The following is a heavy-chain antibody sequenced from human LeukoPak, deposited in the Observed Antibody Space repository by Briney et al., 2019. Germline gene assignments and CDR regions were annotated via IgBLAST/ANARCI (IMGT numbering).Heavy chain of an antibody. CDR1: GGTFSRYA. D-gene: IGHD5-24*01. CDR2: IIPIVGTA. V-gene: IGHV1-69*01. CDR3: ARDHEVATIRYFDY. Sequence: GASVNVSCKASGGTFSRYAISWVRQAPGQGLEWMGGIIPIVGTATYAQKFQGRVTITAAESTSTAYMELSRLRSEDTAFYYCARDHEVATIRYFDYWGQGTLVTVSS. J-gene: IGHJ4*02.